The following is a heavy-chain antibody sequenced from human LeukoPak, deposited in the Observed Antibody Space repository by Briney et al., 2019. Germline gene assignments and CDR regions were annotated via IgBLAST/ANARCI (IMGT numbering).Heavy chain of an antibody. V-gene: IGHV4-34*01. D-gene: IGHD2-2*01. CDR1: GGFFIGFY. J-gene: IGHJ6*03. CDR2: INLSGRT. Sequence: ETLPHTCALEGGFFIGFYWNWIRQPTARGRDWIGGINLSGRTNYNSSLTSRVTISVDTSNNQFSLKLSSVAAADTAVYYCASSRYCSSTSCYVKGYYYYYMDVWGKGATVTVSS. CDR3: ASSRYCSSTSCYVKGYYYYYMDV.